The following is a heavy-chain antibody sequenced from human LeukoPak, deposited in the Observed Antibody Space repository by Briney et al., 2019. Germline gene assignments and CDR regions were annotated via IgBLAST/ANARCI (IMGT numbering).Heavy chain of an antibody. D-gene: IGHD7-27*01. CDR2: ISSGGHVI. V-gene: IGHV3-48*03. CDR1: GFTFSSYG. CDR3: ARDEDGDQDFDY. Sequence: GGSLRLSCAASGFTFSSYGMTWVRQAPGKGLEWVSHISSGGHVISYEDSVKGRFIISRDDAESSLYLQMNSLRAEDTAAYYCARDEDGDQDFDYWGQGTLVTVSS. J-gene: IGHJ4*02.